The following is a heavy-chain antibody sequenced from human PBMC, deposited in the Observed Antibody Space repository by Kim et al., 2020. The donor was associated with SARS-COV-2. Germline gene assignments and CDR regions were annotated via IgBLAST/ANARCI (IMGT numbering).Heavy chain of an antibody. J-gene: IGHJ6*02. Sequence: VKGRFTISRDDSKNTLYLQMNSLKTEDTAVYYCTTEVAPLGSHYYYGMDVWGQGTTVTVSS. D-gene: IGHD5-12*01. CDR3: TTEVAPLGSHYYYGMDV. V-gene: IGHV3-15*01.